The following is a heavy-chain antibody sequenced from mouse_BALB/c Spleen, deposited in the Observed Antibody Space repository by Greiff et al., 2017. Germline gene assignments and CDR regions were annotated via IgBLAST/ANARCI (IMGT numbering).Heavy chain of an antibody. Sequence: EVQLQQSGTVLARPGASVKMSCKASGYSFTSYWMHWVKQRPGQGLEWIGAIYPGNSDTSYNQKFKGKAKLTAVTSASTAYMELSSLTNEDSAVYYCTSETSYYGNFDYWGQGTTLTVSS. V-gene: IGHV1-5*01. CDR1: GYSFTSYW. D-gene: IGHD2-10*01. J-gene: IGHJ2*01. CDR2: IYPGNSDT. CDR3: TSETSYYGNFDY.